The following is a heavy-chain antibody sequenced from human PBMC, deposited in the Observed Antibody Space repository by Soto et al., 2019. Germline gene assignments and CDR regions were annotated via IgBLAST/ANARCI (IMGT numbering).Heavy chain of an antibody. J-gene: IGHJ6*02. CDR3: AASIFYYGMDV. CDR1: GYIIKNYW. CDR2: IYPGDSDT. Sequence: GESLKISCKASGYIIKNYWIGWVRQMPGKGLEWMGIIYPGDSDTKYNPSFQGQVTISADKSITTTYLRWTSLKASDTAIYYCAASIFYYGMDVWGQGTTVTVSS. V-gene: IGHV5-51*01.